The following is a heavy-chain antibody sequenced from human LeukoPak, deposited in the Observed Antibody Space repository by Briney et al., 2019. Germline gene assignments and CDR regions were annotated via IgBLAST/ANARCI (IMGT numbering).Heavy chain of an antibody. V-gene: IGHV3-23*01. CDR1: GFPFSTYA. D-gene: IGHD4-17*01. Sequence: GSLRLSCAASGFPFSTYAMSWVRQAPGKGLEWVSSIRGSDGSTYYADSVKGRFAISRDNSKNTLYLQMNSLRAEDTAVYYCAKDVYGDYGGLDYWGQGTLVTVSS. CDR3: AKDVYGDYGGLDY. J-gene: IGHJ4*02. CDR2: IRGSDGST.